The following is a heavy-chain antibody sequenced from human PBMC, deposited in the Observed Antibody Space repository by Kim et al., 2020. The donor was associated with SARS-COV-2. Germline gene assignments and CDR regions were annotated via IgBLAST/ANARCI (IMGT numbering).Heavy chain of an antibody. V-gene: IGHV3-43D*03. CDR3: AKDYAAALPNYYYYYGMDV. CDR2: ISWDGGST. J-gene: IGHJ6*02. Sequence: GGSLRLSCAASGFTFDDYAMHWVRQAPGKGLEWVSLISWDGGSTYYADSVKGRFTISRDNSKNSLYLQMNSLRAEDTALYYCAKDYAAALPNYYYYYGMDVWGQGTTVTVSS. D-gene: IGHD6-13*01. CDR1: GFTFDDYA.